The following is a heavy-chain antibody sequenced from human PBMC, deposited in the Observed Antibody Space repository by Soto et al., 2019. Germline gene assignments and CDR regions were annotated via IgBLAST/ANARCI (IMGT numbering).Heavy chain of an antibody. V-gene: IGHV4-31*02. Sequence: SETLSLTCTVSGCSISSNGYYWSWIRQHPGKGLEWIGYIYYSGSTYYNPSIKSRVTISVDTSKNQFSLKVSSVTAADTAVYYCARIGTSREFDTWGQGTLVTVSS. CDR1: GCSISSNGYY. CDR3: ARIGTSREFDT. D-gene: IGHD1-1*01. CDR2: IYYSGST. J-gene: IGHJ5*02.